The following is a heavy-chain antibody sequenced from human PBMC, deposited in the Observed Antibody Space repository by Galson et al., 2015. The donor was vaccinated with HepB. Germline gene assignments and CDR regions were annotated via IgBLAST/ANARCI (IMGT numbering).Heavy chain of an antibody. Sequence: QVQLQESGPGLVKPSETLSLTCTVSGGSISSYYWSWIRQPPGKGLEWIGYIYYSGSTNYNPSLKSRVTISVDPSKNQFSPKLSSVAAADTAVYYWARDRPYGDYESVWYFELWGRGTLVTVSS. CDR2: IYYSGST. CDR1: GGSISSYY. D-gene: IGHD4-17*01. V-gene: IGHV4-59*12. CDR3: ARDRPYGDYESVWYFEL. J-gene: IGHJ2*01.